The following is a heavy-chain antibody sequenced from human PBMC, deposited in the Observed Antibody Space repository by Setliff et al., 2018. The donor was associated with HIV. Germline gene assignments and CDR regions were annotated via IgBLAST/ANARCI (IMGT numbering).Heavy chain of an antibody. CDR2: IIPHFATT. V-gene: IGHV1-69*13. CDR1: GYRFTSYA. J-gene: IGHJ4*02. Sequence: AASVKVSCKASGYRFTSYAISWVRQAPGQGLEWMGGIIPHFATTKYPLKFQGRVTITADESTSTAYMELSGLRSEDTAVYYCAIDVIGGWLRPMPDFWGPGTLVTVSS. D-gene: IGHD5-12*01. CDR3: AIDVIGGWLRPMPDF.